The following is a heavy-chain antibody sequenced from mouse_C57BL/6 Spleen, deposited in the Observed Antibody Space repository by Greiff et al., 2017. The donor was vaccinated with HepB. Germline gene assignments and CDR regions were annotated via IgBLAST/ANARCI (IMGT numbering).Heavy chain of an antibody. V-gene: IGHV1-52*01. CDR2: IDPSDSET. Sequence: QVQLQQPGAELVRPGSSVKLSCKASGYTFTSYWMHWVKQRPIQGLEWIGNIDPSDSETHYNQKFKDKATLTVDKSSSTAYMQLSSLTSEDSAVYYCARSDYYGSRTPWYFDGWGTGTTVTVSS. J-gene: IGHJ1*03. CDR3: ARSDYYGSRTPWYFDG. CDR1: GYTFTSYW. D-gene: IGHD1-1*01.